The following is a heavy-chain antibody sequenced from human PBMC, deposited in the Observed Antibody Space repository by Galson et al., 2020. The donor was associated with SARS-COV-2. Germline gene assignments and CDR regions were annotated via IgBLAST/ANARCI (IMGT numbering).Heavy chain of an antibody. J-gene: IGHJ6*02. CDR1: GFTFSSYA. Sequence: GSLRLSCAASGFTFSSYAMHWVRQAPGKGLECVAAISYDGSNKYYADSVKGRFAISRDNSNNTVYLQMNSLGAADTAVYFCARSRGYYYYAMDVWGQGTTVTVSS. V-gene: IGHV3-30*09. D-gene: IGHD3-10*01. CDR3: ARSRGYYYYAMDV. CDR2: ISYDGSNK.